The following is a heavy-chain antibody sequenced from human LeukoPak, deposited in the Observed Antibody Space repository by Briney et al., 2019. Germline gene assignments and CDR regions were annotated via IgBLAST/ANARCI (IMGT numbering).Heavy chain of an antibody. CDR3: AVKWTYDGFDI. V-gene: IGHV3-74*01. CDR2: INSDGSTT. Sequence: GGSLRLSCAASGFTFSSYWMHWVRQAPGKGLVWVSRINSDGSTTTYADSMKGRFTISRDNAKNTLYLQMNSLRAEDTAVYYCAVKWTYDGFDIWGQGSMVTVSS. CDR1: GFTFSSYW. D-gene: IGHD1-26*01. J-gene: IGHJ3*02.